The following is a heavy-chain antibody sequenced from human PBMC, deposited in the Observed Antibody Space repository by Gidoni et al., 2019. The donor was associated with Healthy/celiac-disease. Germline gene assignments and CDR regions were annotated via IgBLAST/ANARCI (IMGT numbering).Heavy chain of an antibody. Sequence: EVQLVQSGAEVKKPGESLRISCKGSGYSFTSYWISWVRQMPGKGLEWMGRIDPSDSYTNYSPSFQGHVTISADKSISTAYLQWSSLKASDTAMYYCATCYSGSYPDDYWGQGTLVTVSS. V-gene: IGHV5-10-1*03. CDR3: ATCYSGSYPDDY. CDR2: IDPSDSYT. J-gene: IGHJ4*02. CDR1: GYSFTSYW. D-gene: IGHD1-26*01.